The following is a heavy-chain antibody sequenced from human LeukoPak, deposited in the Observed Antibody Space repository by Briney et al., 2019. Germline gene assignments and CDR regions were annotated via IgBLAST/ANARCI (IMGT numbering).Heavy chain of an antibody. CDR1: GFTFSSYS. Sequence: GGSLRLSCAASGFTFSSYSMNWVRQAPGKGLEWVSSISSSSSYIYYADSVKGRFTISRDNAKNSLYLQMNSLRVEDTAVYYCARSSYCGGDCYRSRFDYWGQGTLVTDSS. CDR2: ISSSSSYI. J-gene: IGHJ4*02. D-gene: IGHD2-21*02. V-gene: IGHV3-21*01. CDR3: ARSSYCGGDCYRSRFDY.